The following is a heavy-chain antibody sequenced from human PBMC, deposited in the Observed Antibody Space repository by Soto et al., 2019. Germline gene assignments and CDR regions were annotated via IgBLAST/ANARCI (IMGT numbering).Heavy chain of an antibody. D-gene: IGHD1-26*01. CDR3: ARDLNVGATGFGFDY. CDR1: GGTFSSYA. Sequence: SVKVSCKASGGTFSSYAISWVRQAPGQGLEWMGGIIPIFGTANYAQKFQGRVTITADESTSTAYMELSSLRSEDTAVYYCARDLNVGATGFGFDYWGQGTLVTVSS. CDR2: IIPIFGTA. V-gene: IGHV1-69*13. J-gene: IGHJ4*02.